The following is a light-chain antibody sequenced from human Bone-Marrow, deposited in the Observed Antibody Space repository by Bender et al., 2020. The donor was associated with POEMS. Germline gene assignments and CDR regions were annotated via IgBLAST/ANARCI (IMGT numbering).Light chain of an antibody. CDR2: DVS. V-gene: IGLV2-8*01. CDR3: YSYAGGNMGV. Sequence: QSALTQPPSASGSPGQSVTISCTGTSSDIGTYKYVSWYQQHPGKAPKLMIFDVSERPSGVPDRFSGSKSGYTASLTVSGLRAEDEADYYCYSYAGGNMGVFGTGTKVTVL. J-gene: IGLJ1*01. CDR1: SSDIGTYKY.